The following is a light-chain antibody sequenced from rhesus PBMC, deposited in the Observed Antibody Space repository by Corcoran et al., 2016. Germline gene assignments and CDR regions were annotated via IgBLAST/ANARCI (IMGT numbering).Light chain of an antibody. Sequence: QSAPTQPPSVSGSPGQSVTISCTGTRSDIGGSNYVSWYQQHPGKAPKLMIYGVSNRPSGVSDRFSGSKSGNTASLTVSGLQAEDEADYYCCSYTTSSTFIFGAGTRLTVL. CDR1: RSDIGGSNY. CDR3: CSYTTSSTFI. V-gene: IGLV2S7*01. J-gene: IGLJ1*01. CDR2: GVS.